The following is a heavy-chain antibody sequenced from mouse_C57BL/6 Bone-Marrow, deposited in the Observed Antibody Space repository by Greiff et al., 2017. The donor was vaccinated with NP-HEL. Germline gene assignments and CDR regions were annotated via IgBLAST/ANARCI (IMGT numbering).Heavy chain of an antibody. V-gene: IGHV1-69*01. CDR1: GNTFTSYW. J-gene: IGHJ2*01. CDR2: IDPSDSYT. D-gene: IGHD2-1*01. Sequence: QVQLQQPGAELVMPGASVKLSCKASGNTFTSYWMHWVKQRPGQGLEWIGEIDPSDSYTNYNQKFKGKSTLTVDKSSSTAYMQLSSLTSEDSAVYYCARRRIYYGNLYYFDYWGQGTTLTVSS. CDR3: ARRRIYYGNLYYFDY.